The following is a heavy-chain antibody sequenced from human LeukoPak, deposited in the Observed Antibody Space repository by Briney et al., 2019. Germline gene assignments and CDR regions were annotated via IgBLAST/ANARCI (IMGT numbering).Heavy chain of an antibody. CDR1: EYTFSSYY. J-gene: IGHJ4*02. D-gene: IGHD5/OR15-5a*01. CDR2: INPSGDST. Sequence: ASVKVSCKASEYTFSSYYMHWVRQAPGQGLEWMGIINPSGDSTNYAQKFQGRVTMTRDTFTNTVYMYLSSLRSEDTAVYYCARGLRDYFDYWGQGTLVTVSS. V-gene: IGHV1-46*01. CDR3: ARGLRDYFDY.